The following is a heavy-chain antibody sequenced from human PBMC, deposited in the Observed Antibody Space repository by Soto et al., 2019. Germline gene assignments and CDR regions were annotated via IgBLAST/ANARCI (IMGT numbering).Heavy chain of an antibody. D-gene: IGHD6-19*01. CDR3: ARWGIAVAGTYYYYGMDV. V-gene: IGHV1-3*01. Sequence: ASVKVSCKASGYTFTSYAMHWVRQAPGQRLEWMGWINAGNGNTKYSQKFQGRVTITRDTSARTAYMELSSLGSEDTAVYYCARWGIAVAGTYYYYGMDVWGQGTTVPVSS. CDR1: GYTFTSYA. J-gene: IGHJ6*02. CDR2: INAGNGNT.